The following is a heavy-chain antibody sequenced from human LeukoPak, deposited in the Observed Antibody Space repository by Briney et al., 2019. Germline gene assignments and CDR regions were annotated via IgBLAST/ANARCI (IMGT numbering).Heavy chain of an antibody. D-gene: IGHD2-2*02. CDR3: ARASRYCSSTSCYMLYYYYYMDV. Sequence: GASVKVSCKASGYTFTSYDINWVRQATGQGLEWIGWMNPNSGNTGYAQKFQGRVTMTRNTSISTAYMELSSLRSEDTAVYYCARASRYCSSTSCYMLYYYYYMDVWGKGTTVTVSS. J-gene: IGHJ6*03. CDR1: GYTFTSYD. V-gene: IGHV1-8*01. CDR2: MNPNSGNT.